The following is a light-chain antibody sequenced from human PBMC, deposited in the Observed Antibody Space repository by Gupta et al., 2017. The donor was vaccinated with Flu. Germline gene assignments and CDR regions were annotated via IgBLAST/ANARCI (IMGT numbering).Light chain of an antibody. CDR3: QQYNSWT. CDR1: QSISCW. J-gene: IGKJ1*01. Sequence: DIQLTHSPSTLSASVGDRVTITCRASQSISCWLYWYQQKPGKAPKLLIYKASSLGSGVPSRFSGSGSGTEFTLTISSLQPDDFATYYCQQYNSWTFGQGTKVEIK. V-gene: IGKV1-5*03. CDR2: KAS.